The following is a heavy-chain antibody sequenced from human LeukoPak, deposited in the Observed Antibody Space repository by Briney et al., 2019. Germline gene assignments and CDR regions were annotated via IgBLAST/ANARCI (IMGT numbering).Heavy chain of an antibody. CDR1: GYTFTSYD. D-gene: IGHD6-13*01. J-gene: IGHJ6*03. CDR3: ARETAAATHYYYSYYMDV. V-gene: IGHV1-8*01. Sequence: ASVKVSCKASGYTFTSYDINWVRQATGQGLEWMGWMNPNSGNTGYAQKFQGRVTMTRNTSISPDYMELSSLRSEDTDVYYCARETAAATHYYYSYYMDVWGKGTTVTVSS. CDR2: MNPNSGNT.